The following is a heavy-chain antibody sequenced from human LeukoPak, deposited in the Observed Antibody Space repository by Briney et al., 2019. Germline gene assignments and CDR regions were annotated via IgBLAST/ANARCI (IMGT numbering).Heavy chain of an antibody. CDR3: ARRCSSTSCYNY. D-gene: IGHD2-2*02. CDR2: INHSGGT. V-gene: IGHV4-34*01. Sequence: SETLSLTCAVYGGSFSGYYWSWIRQPPGKGLEWIGEINHSGGTKYNPSLKSRVTISVDTSKNQFSLKLSSATAADTAVYYCARRCSSTSCYNYWGQGTLVTVSS. J-gene: IGHJ4*02. CDR1: GGSFSGYY.